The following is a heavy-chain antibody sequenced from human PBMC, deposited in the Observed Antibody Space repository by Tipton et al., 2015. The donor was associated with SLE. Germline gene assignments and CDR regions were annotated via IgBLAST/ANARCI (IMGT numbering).Heavy chain of an antibody. V-gene: IGHV3-66*01. CDR1: GFDVTDHY. D-gene: IGHD4-17*01. CDR2: IYSGGKT. Sequence: GSLRLSCAASGFDVTDHYMSWVRQAPGKGLEWVSVIYSGGKTNSADSVKGRFTISSDNSKNILFLDMNSLRAEDSGVYYCAKDYNHDNADYNWGQGTLVIVSS. CDR3: AKDYNHDNADYN. J-gene: IGHJ4*02.